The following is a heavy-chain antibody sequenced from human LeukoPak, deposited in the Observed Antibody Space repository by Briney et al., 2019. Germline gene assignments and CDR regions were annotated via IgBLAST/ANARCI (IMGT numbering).Heavy chain of an antibody. J-gene: IGHJ6*03. V-gene: IGHV4-59*01. Sequence: SETLSLTCTVSGGSISSYYWSWIRQPPGKGLEWIGYIYYSGSTNHNPSLKSRVTISVDTSKNQFSLKLSSVTAADTAVYYCARGRDYYGSGVGYHYYYYMDVWGKGTTVTISS. CDR2: IYYSGST. D-gene: IGHD3-10*01. CDR1: GGSISSYY. CDR3: ARGRDYYGSGVGYHYYYYMDV.